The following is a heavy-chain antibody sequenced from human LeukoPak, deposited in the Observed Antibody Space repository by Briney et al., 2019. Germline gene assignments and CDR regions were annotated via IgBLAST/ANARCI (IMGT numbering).Heavy chain of an antibody. CDR1: GFTASSNY. V-gene: IGHV3-23*01. CDR2: ISGSGGST. CDR3: AKSLVVVAAIDAFDI. J-gene: IGHJ3*02. D-gene: IGHD2-15*01. Sequence: GGSLRLSCAASGFTASSNYMSWVRQAPGKGLEWVSAISGSGGSTYYADSVKGRFTISRDNSKNTLYLQMNSLRAEDTAVYYCAKSLVVVAAIDAFDIWGQGTMVTVSS.